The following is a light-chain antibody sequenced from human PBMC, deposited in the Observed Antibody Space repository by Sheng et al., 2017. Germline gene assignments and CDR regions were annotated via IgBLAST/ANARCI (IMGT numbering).Light chain of an antibody. Sequence: DIQMTQSPASLSASVGDRVTITCRASQGITNYVAWYQLKPGTVPKLLLYGASTLQSGVPSRFSGSGSGTDFTLTISSLQPEDVATYYCQKYNSAPLTFGGGTKVEIK. CDR2: GAS. CDR3: QKYNSAPLT. J-gene: IGKJ4*01. CDR1: QGITNY. V-gene: IGKV1-27*01.